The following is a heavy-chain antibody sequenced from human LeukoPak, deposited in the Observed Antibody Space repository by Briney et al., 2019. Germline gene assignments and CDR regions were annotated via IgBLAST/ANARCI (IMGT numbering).Heavy chain of an antibody. CDR1: GYSFTSYW. V-gene: IGHV5-10-1*01. CDR3: ARGWYCSGGSCYYYFDY. CDR2: IDPSDSYT. J-gene: IGHJ4*02. D-gene: IGHD2-15*01. Sequence: HGESLKISCKGSGYSFTSYWISWVRQMPGKGLEWRGRIDPSDSYTNYSPSFQGHVTISADKSISTAYLQWSSLKSSATAMYSGARGWYCSGGSCYYYFDYWGQETLVTVSS.